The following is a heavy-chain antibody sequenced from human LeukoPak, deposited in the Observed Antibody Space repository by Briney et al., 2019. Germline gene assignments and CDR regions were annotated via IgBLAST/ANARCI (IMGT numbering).Heavy chain of an antibody. V-gene: IGHV3-23*01. CDR2: ISGSGGST. D-gene: IGHD1-1*01. J-gene: IGHJ5*02. CDR3: AGVPWNDP. Sequence: AGSLRLSCAASGFTFSSNGMSWVRQAPGKGLEWVSAISGSGGSTYYADSVKGRFTISRDNSKNTLFLQMNSLRAEDTAVYYCAGVPWNDPWGQGTLVTVSS. CDR1: GFTFSSNG.